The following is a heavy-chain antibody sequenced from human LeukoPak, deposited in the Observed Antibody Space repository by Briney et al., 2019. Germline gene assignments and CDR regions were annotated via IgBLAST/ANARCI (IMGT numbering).Heavy chain of an antibody. J-gene: IGHJ5*02. Sequence: GESLKISCKGSGYSFATYWIGWMRQMPGKGLEWMGIIYPGDSHTRYSPSFQGQVTISADKSISTAYLQWSSLKASDTAMYYCAISIANWFDPWGQGTLVTVSS. CDR2: IYPGDSHT. CDR1: GYSFATYW. V-gene: IGHV5-51*01. CDR3: AISIANWFDP.